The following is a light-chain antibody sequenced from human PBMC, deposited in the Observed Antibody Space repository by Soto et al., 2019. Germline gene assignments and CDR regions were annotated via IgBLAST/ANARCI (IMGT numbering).Light chain of an antibody. V-gene: IGKV3-15*01. Sequence: EIVMTQSPATLSVSPGERATLSCRASQNVISNLARYQQKPGQAPRLLIYGASTRATGIPARFSGSGSGTEFTLTISSLQSEDFAVYYCQQYNNWPPRAWTFGQGTKVEIK. CDR2: GAS. CDR1: QNVISN. J-gene: IGKJ1*01. CDR3: QQYNNWPPRAWT.